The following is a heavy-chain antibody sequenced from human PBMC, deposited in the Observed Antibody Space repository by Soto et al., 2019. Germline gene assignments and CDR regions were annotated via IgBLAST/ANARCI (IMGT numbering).Heavy chain of an antibody. CDR1: GFTFSSYG. CDR2: IWYDGSNK. D-gene: IGHD6-13*01. J-gene: IGHJ6*02. Sequence: GGSLRLSCAASGFTFSSYGMHWVRQAPGKGLEWVAVIWYDGSNKYYADSVKGRFTISRDNSKNTLYLQMNSLRAGDTAVYYCARDLGSSRTYGMDVWGQGIQVTVSS. CDR3: ARDLGSSRTYGMDV. V-gene: IGHV3-33*01.